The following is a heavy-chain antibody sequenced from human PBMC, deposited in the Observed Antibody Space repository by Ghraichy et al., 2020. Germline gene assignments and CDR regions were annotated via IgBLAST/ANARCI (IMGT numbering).Heavy chain of an antibody. CDR3: GRQYCSRTSCYFDY. D-gene: IGHD2-2*01. V-gene: IGHV4-59*01. CDR2: IYYSGST. J-gene: IGHJ4*02. CDR1: GFTISNYF. Sequence: GSLRLSCTVSGFTISNYFMSWVRQPPGKELEWVGYIYYSGSTKYSPSLMNRGTTSADTSKKQSSLRLTSVAAADAAVYYCGRQYCSRTSCYFDYWGQGAPVTVSS.